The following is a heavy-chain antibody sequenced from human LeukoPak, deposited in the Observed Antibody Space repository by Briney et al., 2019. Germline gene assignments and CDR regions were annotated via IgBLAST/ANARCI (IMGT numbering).Heavy chain of an antibody. CDR2: ISSSSSTI. CDR1: GFTFSSYS. V-gene: IGHV3-48*01. Sequence: GGSLRLSCAASGFTFSSYSMNWVRQAPGKGLEWVSYISSSSSTIYYADSVKGRFTISRDNAKNSLYLQMNSLRAEDTAVYYCARDKGWLRYRHDYWGQGTLVTVPS. CDR3: ARDKGWLRYRHDY. D-gene: IGHD5-12*01. J-gene: IGHJ4*02.